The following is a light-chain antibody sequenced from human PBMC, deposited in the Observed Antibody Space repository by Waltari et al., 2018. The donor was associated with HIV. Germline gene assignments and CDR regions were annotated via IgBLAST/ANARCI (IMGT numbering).Light chain of an antibody. CDR3: QQNRPSPQLT. V-gene: IGKV3-20*01. Sequence: EVVLTQSPGTLSLSPGDRATLLCRASQSLNSEQMLAWYQQQSGQPPKRLLWRSSGRDAGTPEIFSGSGSGTNFTLTINCVDPDDFAVYYCQQNRPSPQLTCGGGTMLEV. CDR1: QSLNSEQ. J-gene: IGKJ4*01. CDR2: RSS.